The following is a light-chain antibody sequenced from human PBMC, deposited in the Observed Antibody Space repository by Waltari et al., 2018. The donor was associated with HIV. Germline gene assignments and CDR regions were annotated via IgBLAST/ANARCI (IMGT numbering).Light chain of an antibody. V-gene: IGLV1-40*01. CDR1: SSNTGAGYD. Sequence: QSVLTQPPSVSGAPGQRVTISCTGSSSNTGAGYDVHWYQQLPGTAPRLLIYDNTIRPPGVPDRFSGSKSGTSASLAIAGLQDEDEAVYYCQSYDRSLSVWVFGGGTKVTVL. J-gene: IGLJ3*02. CDR3: QSYDRSLSVWV. CDR2: DNT.